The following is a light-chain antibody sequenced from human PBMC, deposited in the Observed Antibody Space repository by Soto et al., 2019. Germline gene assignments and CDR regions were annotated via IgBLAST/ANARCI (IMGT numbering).Light chain of an antibody. Sequence: EIVLTQSPSTLSLSPGERATLSSRASQSVSSSFLAWYQQRPGQAPRLLIFGASYRATGIPDRFSGSGSGTDFTLTISRLEPEDSAVYYCQHYGDSPPEYTFGPGTNVDSK. V-gene: IGKV3-20*01. CDR3: QHYGDSPPEYT. CDR1: QSVSSSF. J-gene: IGKJ3*01. CDR2: GAS.